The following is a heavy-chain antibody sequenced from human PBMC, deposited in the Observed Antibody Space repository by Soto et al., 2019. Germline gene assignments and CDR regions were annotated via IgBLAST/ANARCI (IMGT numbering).Heavy chain of an antibody. V-gene: IGHV3-21*01. D-gene: IGHD5-12*01. J-gene: IGHJ4*02. CDR2: ISSSSSYI. CDR3: ARRDGYNRTDSFDY. Sequence: RRLSCAASGFTFSSYSMNWVRQAPGKGLEWVSSISSSSSYIYYADSVKGRFTISRDNAKNSLYLQMNSLRAEDTAVYYCARRDGYNRTDSFDYWGQGTLVTVSS. CDR1: GFTFSSYS.